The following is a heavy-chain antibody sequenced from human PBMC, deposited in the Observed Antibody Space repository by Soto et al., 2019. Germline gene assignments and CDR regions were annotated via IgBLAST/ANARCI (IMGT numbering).Heavy chain of an antibody. Sequence: PSETLSLTCTVSGDSISNRNYYWGWIRQPPGKGLEWIGTVYYSGATYYNPPLKSRVTISVDTSKNQFSLKLSSVTAADTAVYYCASQGGTMVRGEVRGWLDPWGQGTLVTVSS. CDR1: GDSISNRNYY. V-gene: IGHV4-39*01. CDR3: ASQGGTMVRGEVRGWLDP. CDR2: VYYSGAT. J-gene: IGHJ5*02. D-gene: IGHD3-10*01.